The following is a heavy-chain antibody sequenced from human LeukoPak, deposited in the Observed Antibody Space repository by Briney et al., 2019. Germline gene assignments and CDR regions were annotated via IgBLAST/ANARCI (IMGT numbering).Heavy chain of an antibody. Sequence: GGSLRLSCAASGFTFSNYWMSWGRQAPGKGLEWVANINQDGSEKYFVDSVKGRFTISRDNAKNSLYLQMNSLRAEDTAVYYCARSRLPPYCTGGSCYSNYFDSWGQGTLVTVSS. CDR3: ARSRLPPYCTGGSCYSNYFDS. V-gene: IGHV3-7*01. CDR2: INQDGSEK. CDR1: GFTFSNYW. D-gene: IGHD2-15*01. J-gene: IGHJ4*02.